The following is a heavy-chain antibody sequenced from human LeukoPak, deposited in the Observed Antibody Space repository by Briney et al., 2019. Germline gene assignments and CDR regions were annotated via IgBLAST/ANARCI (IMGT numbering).Heavy chain of an antibody. V-gene: IGHV3-11*06. J-gene: IGHJ4*02. D-gene: IGHD5-12*01. CDR3: ARGWISDSFDY. Sequence: PGGSLRLSCAASGFSFSDYSMSWIRQAPGKGLEWVSHISSSSSYTNYADSVKGRFTISRDNAKNSLYLQMNSLRAEDTAVYYCARGWISDSFDYWGQGTLVTVSS. CDR1: GFSFSDYS. CDR2: ISSSSSYT.